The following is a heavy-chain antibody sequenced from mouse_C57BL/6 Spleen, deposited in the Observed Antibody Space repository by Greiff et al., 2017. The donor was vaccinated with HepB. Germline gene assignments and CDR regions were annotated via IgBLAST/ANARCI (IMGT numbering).Heavy chain of an antibody. CDR1: GFSFNTYA. Sequence: EVHLVESGGGLVQPKGSLKLSCAASGFSFNTYAMNWVRQAPGKGLEWVARIRSKSNNYATYYADSVKDRFTISRDDSESLLYLQMNNLKTEDTAMYYCVGHGEYSGYSYYYAMDYWGQGTSVTVSS. CDR2: IRSKSNNYAT. V-gene: IGHV10-1*01. D-gene: IGHD2-3*01. J-gene: IGHJ4*01. CDR3: VGHGEYSGYSYYYAMDY.